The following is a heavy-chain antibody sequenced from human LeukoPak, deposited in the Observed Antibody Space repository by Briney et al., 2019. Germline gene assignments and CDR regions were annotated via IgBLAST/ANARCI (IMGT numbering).Heavy chain of an antibody. J-gene: IGHJ6*02. CDR1: GYTFTNYA. D-gene: IGHD3-9*01. V-gene: IGHV1-3*01. Sequence: ASVKVSCKASGYTFTNYAMHWVRQAPGQRPEWMGWINAGNGNTKYSQKFQGRVSITRDTASTAYMELSSLRSEDTAVYYCARTPSDYDILTGYYGGMDVWGQGTTVTVSS. CDR3: ARTPSDYDILTGYYGGMDV. CDR2: INAGNGNT.